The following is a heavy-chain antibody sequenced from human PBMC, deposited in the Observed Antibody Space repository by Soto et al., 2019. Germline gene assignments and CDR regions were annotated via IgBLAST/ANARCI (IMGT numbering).Heavy chain of an antibody. J-gene: IGHJ5*02. V-gene: IGHV4-59*01. CDR3: ARDYFDSSDYTTNWFDP. CDR2: IYYSGST. CDR1: GGSISSDY. D-gene: IGHD3-22*01. Sequence: PSETLSLTCTVSGGSISSDYWSWIRQPPGKGLEWIGNIYYSGSTNYNPSLKSRVAISVDTSRNQFSLKLTSVTAADTALYYCARDYFDSSDYTTNWFDPWGQGTLVTVSS.